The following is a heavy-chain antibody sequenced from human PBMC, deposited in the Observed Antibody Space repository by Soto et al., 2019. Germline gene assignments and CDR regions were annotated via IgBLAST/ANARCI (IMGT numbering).Heavy chain of an antibody. CDR3: VRSGAARLLRHSWFDT. D-gene: IGHD2-21*01. CDR2: ITTSSAYI. V-gene: IGHV3-21*01. Sequence: EVQLVESGGGLVKPGGSLRLSCAAAGFTFNTYDMNWVRQAPGKVLEWVSSITTSSAYIYDADSLKGRITISRDNAKNLLFLHMNSLRAEDTAVECCVRSGAARLLRHSWFDTWGQGTLVTVSS. CDR1: GFTFNTYD. J-gene: IGHJ5*02.